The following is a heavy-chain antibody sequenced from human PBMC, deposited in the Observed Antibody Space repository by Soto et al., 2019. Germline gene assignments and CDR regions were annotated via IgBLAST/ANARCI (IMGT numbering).Heavy chain of an antibody. V-gene: IGHV3-7*04. CDR2: INQDGSEK. D-gene: IGHD1-26*01. CDR3: SGGVGDAF. CDR1: ESTVSRDW. J-gene: IGHJ4*02. Sequence: EVHLVESGGGLVQTGGSLRLSCAIFESTVSRDWMNWVRQAPGKGLEWVAHINQDGSEKYYVDSVKGRFTISRDNAKKSLYLRMTGLGPAVTAMYYCSGGVGDAFWGQGTLVTVSS.